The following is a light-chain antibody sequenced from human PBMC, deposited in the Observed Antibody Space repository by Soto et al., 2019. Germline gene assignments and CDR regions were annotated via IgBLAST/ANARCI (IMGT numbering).Light chain of an antibody. CDR1: GSNIGNNY. CDR3: GTWDSSLSAGV. Sequence: QSVLTQPPSVSAAPGQKVAISCAGSGSNIGNNYVSWYQQLPGTAPKLLTYDNNKRPSRIPARFSGSKSGTSATLGITGLQTGDEADYYCGTWDSSLSAGVFGTGTKVTVL. J-gene: IGLJ1*01. CDR2: DNN. V-gene: IGLV1-51*01.